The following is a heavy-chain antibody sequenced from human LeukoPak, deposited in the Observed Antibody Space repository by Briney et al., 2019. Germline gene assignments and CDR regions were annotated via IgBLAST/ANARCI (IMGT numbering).Heavy chain of an antibody. Sequence: PGGSLRLSCAASGFTVSSNFLSWVRQPPGKGLEWVSDIYSGGSTYYADSVKGRFTISRDNSKNTLYLQMNSLRAEDTAVYYCTRGGGGSSPHYWGQGTLVTVSS. CDR2: IYSGGST. J-gene: IGHJ4*02. CDR3: TRGGGGSSPHY. CDR1: GFTVSSNF. V-gene: IGHV3-53*01. D-gene: IGHD2-21*01.